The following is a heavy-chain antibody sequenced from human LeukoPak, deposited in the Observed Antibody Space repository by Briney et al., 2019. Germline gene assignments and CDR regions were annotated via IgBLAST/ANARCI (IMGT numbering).Heavy chain of an antibody. Sequence: ASVKVSCKASGYTFTGYYMHWVRQAPGQGLEWMGWINPNSGGTRYAQKFQGRVTMTRDTSITTAYMDLNRVRSDDTAVYYCALLFSSTWYRFDSWGQGTLVTVSS. CDR3: ALLFSSTWYRFDS. V-gene: IGHV1-2*02. CDR2: INPNSGGT. D-gene: IGHD6-13*01. CDR1: GYTFTGYY. J-gene: IGHJ4*02.